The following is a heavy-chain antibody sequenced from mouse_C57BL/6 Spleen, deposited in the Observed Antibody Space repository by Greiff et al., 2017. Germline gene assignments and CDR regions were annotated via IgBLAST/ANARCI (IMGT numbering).Heavy chain of an antibody. Sequence: VQLQQPGAELVMPGASVKLSCKASGYTFTSYWMHWVKQRPGQGLEWIGEIDPSDSYTNYNQKFKGKSTLTVDKSSSTAYMQLSSLTSEDSAVYYCARGDYYGSSYGFAYWGQVTLVTVSA. V-gene: IGHV1-69*01. D-gene: IGHD1-1*01. CDR2: IDPSDSYT. CDR3: ARGDYYGSSYGFAY. CDR1: GYTFTSYW. J-gene: IGHJ3*01.